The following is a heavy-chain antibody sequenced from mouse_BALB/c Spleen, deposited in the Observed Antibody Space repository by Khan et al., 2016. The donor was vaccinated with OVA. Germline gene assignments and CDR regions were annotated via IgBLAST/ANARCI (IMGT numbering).Heavy chain of an antibody. J-gene: IGHJ3*01. D-gene: IGHD1-1*01. V-gene: IGHV5-6*01. CDR2: VSTGGSYT. CDR1: GFTFSTYG. CDR3: TRLAYYYDSEGFAY. Sequence: VDLVESGGDLVKPGGSLKLSCAASGFTFSTYGMSWVRQTPDKRLEWVATVSTGGSYTYYPDSVKGRFTISRDNAKNTVYLQMRGLKSEDTAMFYCTRLAYYYDSEGFAYWGQGTLVTVSA.